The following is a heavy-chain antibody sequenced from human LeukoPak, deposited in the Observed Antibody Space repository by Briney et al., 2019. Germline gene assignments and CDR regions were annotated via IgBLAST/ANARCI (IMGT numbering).Heavy chain of an antibody. Sequence: PSETLSLTCTVSGGSMSSGGYYWSWIRQHPGKGLEWIGYIYYSGSTYYNPSLKSRVTISVDTSKNQFSLKLSSVTAADTAVYYCARLGSSGYLAGFDYWGQGTLVTVSS. D-gene: IGHD3-22*01. CDR2: IYYSGST. CDR1: GGSMSSGGYY. J-gene: IGHJ4*02. V-gene: IGHV4-31*03. CDR3: ARLGSSGYLAGFDY.